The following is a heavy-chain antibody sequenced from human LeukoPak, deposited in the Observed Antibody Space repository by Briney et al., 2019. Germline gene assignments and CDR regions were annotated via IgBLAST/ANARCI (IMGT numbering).Heavy chain of an antibody. Sequence: GESLKISCKGSGYSFTNYWIGWVRQMPGKGLEWMGIIYPGDSDTRYSPSFQGQVTISADKSISTAYLQWSSLKASDTAMYYCATRKYSSGWFVDYWGQGTLVTVSS. CDR3: ATRKYSSGWFVDY. J-gene: IGHJ4*02. CDR1: GYSFTNYW. CDR2: IYPGDSDT. D-gene: IGHD6-19*01. V-gene: IGHV5-51*01.